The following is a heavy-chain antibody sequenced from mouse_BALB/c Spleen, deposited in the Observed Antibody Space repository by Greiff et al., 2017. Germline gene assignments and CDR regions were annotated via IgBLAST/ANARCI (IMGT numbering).Heavy chain of an antibody. Sequence: VQLQQSGPELMKPGASVKISCKASGYSFTSYYMHWVKQSHGKSLEWIGYIDPFNGGTSYNQKFKGKATLTVDKSSSTAYMHLSSLTSEDSAVYYCARSMITTDVYFGYWGQGTTLTVSS. CDR1: GYSFTSYY. J-gene: IGHJ2*01. D-gene: IGHD2-4*01. CDR2: IDPFNGGT. CDR3: ARSMITTDVYFGY. V-gene: IGHV1S135*01.